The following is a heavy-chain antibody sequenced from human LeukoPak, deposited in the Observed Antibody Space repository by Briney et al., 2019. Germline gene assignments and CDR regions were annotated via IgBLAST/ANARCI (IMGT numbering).Heavy chain of an antibody. CDR2: IYHSGST. Sequence: SETLSLTCTVSGYSISSGYYWAWIRQPPGKGLEWIGSIYHSGSTYYNPSLKSRVTISVDTSKNQFSLKLSSVTAADTAVYYCARHGRGGYYGSGRFYFHYWGQGTLVTVSS. J-gene: IGHJ4*02. D-gene: IGHD3-10*01. CDR1: GYSISSGYY. V-gene: IGHV4-38-2*02. CDR3: ARHGRGGYYGSGRFYFHY.